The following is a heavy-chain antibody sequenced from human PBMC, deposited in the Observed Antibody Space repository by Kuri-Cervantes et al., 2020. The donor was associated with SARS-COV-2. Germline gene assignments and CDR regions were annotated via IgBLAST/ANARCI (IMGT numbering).Heavy chain of an antibody. CDR2: ISSSSSYI. V-gene: IGHV3-21*01. Sequence: GESMKISCAASGFTFSSYSMNWVRQAPGKGLERVSSISSSSSYIYYADSVKGRFTISRDNAKNSLYLQMNSLRAEDTAVYYCSRVVAVVDYGDYSGDAFDIWCQGTMVTVSS. CDR1: GFTFSSYS. D-gene: IGHD4-17*01. J-gene: IGHJ3*02. CDR3: SRVVAVVDYGDYSGDAFDI.